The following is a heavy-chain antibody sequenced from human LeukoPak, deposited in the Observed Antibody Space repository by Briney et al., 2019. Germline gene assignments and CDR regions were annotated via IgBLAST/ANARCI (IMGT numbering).Heavy chain of an antibody. Sequence: SETLSLTCAVSGGSISSSNWWGWVRQPPGKGLEWIGEIHHSGSTNYNPSLKSRVSISVGKSKNQFSLKLSSVTAADTAVYYCARVSGAFDIWGQGTMVTVSS. CDR3: ARVSGAFDI. J-gene: IGHJ3*02. V-gene: IGHV4-4*02. CDR2: IHHSGST. CDR1: GGSISSSNW. D-gene: IGHD3-10*01.